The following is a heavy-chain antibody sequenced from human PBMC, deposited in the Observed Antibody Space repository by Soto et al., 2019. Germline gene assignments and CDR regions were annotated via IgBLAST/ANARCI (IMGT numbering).Heavy chain of an antibody. CDR3: AKEKSSRRHYWFDP. V-gene: IGHV4-59*01. CDR2: IYCTGST. D-gene: IGHD6-13*01. Sequence: PSETLFLTFTVAGDYLKNYYWSWIRPPPGKRLEWIGYIYCTGSTTYNPSLESRVTRSVDTSKNQFSLKLNSVNAADTAVYYCAKEKSSRRHYWFDPWGQGTLVTVSS. J-gene: IGHJ5*02. CDR1: GDYLKNYY.